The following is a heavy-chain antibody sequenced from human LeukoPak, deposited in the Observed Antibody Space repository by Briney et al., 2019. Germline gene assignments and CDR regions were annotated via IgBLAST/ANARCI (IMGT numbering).Heavy chain of an antibody. CDR2: IYYSGST. D-gene: IGHD3-3*01. J-gene: IGHJ4*02. CDR3: ARDPYDFWSGYVNYFDY. V-gene: IGHV4-39*07. Sequence: SETLSLTCTVSGGSISSSSYYWGWIRQPPGKGLEWIGSIYYSGSTYYNPSLKSRVTISVDTSKNQFSLKLSSVTAADTAVYYCARDPYDFWSGYVNYFDYWGQGTLVTVSS. CDR1: GGSISSSSYY.